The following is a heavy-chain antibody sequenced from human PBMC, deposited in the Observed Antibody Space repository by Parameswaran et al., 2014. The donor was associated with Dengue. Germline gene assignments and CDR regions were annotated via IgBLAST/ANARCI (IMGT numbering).Heavy chain of an antibody. V-gene: IGHV7-4-1*01. D-gene: IGHD3-10*01. Sequence: WVRQAPGQGLEWMGWINTNTGNPTYAQGFTGRFVFSLDTSVSTAYLQIGSLKAEDAAVYYCARAPVSISMVRGVRVYYFYGMDVWGQGTTVTVSS. J-gene: IGHJ6*02. CDR3: ARAPVSISMVRGVRVYYFYGMDV. CDR2: INTNTGNP.